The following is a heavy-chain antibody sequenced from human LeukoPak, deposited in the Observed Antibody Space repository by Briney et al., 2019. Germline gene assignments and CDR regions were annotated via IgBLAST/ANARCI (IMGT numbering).Heavy chain of an antibody. J-gene: IGHJ3*02. CDR1: GFTFSSYW. CDR3: ARGFDGYYGFDI. V-gene: IGHV3-7*05. Sequence: GGSLRLSCAASGFTFSSYWMSWVRQAPGKGLEWVANINQDGSEKYYVDSVKGRFTISRDNAKNSVYLQMNSLRADDTAVYHCARGFDGYYGFDIWGQGTMVTVSS. CDR2: INQDGSEK. D-gene: IGHD5-24*01.